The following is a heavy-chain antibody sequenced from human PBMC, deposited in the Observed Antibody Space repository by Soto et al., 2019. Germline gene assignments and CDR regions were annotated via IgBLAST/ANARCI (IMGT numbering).Heavy chain of an antibody. CDR1: GFSLSTSGVG. J-gene: IGHJ4*02. V-gene: IGHV2-5*01. CDR3: AHNEASYDYVWGSYRPRSSGFDY. D-gene: IGHD3-16*02. CDR2: IYWNDDK. Sequence: SGPTLVNPTQTLTLTCTFSGFSLSTSGVGVGWIRQPPGKALEWLALIYWNDDKRYSPSLKSRLTITKDTSKNQVVLTMTNMDPVDTATYYCAHNEASYDYVWGSYRPRSSGFDYWGQGTLVTVS.